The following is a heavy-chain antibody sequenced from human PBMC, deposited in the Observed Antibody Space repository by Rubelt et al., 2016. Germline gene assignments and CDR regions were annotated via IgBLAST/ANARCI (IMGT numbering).Heavy chain of an antibody. J-gene: IGHJ4*02. V-gene: IGHV1-3*01. CDR1: GYTFANYF. D-gene: IGHD5-18*01. CDR3: ARAYRFGSFDY. CDR2: IDDGDGDT. Sequence: QVQLVQSGAEVKKSGASVKVSCKASGYTFANYFIHWVRQAPGQGLEWMGRIDDGDGDTAYSQRFQDRVSISRDTSASTAYMELSRLRSDDTAVYYCARAYRFGSFDYWGQGTLVTVSS.